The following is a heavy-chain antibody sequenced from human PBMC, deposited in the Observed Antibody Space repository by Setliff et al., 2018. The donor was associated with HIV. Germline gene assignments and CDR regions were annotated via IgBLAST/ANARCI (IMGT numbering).Heavy chain of an antibody. D-gene: IGHD6-6*01. CDR2: IYYSGST. Sequence: SETLSLTCTVSGGSISSRYWSWIRQPPGKGLEWIGSIYYSGSTNYNPSLKSRVTISVDTSKNQFSLKLSSVTAADTAVYYCARDLEFSSPFDAFDIWGQGTMVTVSS. V-gene: IGHV4-59*11. J-gene: IGHJ3*02. CDR1: GGSISSRY. CDR3: ARDLEFSSPFDAFDI.